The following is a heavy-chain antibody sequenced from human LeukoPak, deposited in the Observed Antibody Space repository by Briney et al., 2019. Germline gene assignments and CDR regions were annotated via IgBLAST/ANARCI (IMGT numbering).Heavy chain of an antibody. CDR2: ISYDGSSK. V-gene: IGHV3-30-3*01. Sequence: GRSPRLSCAASGFTFSSYAMHWVRQAPGKGLEWVAVISYDGSSKYYADSVKGRFTISRDNSKNTLYLQMNSLRAEDTAVYYCARAVVVTAYFDYWGQGTLVTVSS. J-gene: IGHJ4*02. CDR1: GFTFSSYA. D-gene: IGHD2-21*02. CDR3: ARAVVVTAYFDY.